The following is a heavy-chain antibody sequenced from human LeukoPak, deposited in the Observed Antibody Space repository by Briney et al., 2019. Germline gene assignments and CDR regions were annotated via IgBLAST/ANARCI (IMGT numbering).Heavy chain of an antibody. Sequence: GGSLRLSCATSGFIFSSYSMNWVRQAPGKGLEWVSSISSSGNYIYYADSVKGRFTISRDNAKNSLYLQMNSLRAKDTAVYYCALGGGFIDYWGQGTLVTVSS. CDR1: GFIFSSYS. J-gene: IGHJ4*02. CDR3: ALGGGFIDY. V-gene: IGHV3-21*01. D-gene: IGHD3-16*01. CDR2: ISSSGNYI.